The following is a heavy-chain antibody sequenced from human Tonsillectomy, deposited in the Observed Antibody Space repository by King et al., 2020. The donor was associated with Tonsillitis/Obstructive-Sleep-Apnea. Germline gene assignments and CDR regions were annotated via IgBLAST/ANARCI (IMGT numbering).Heavy chain of an antibody. CDR1: GYTFTSYG. V-gene: IGHV1-18*01. Sequence: QLVQSGAEVKKPGASVKVSCKASGYTFTSYGITWVRQAPGLGLEWMGWISAYIGETKYGQKFQGRVAMTTDTSTSTAYMELRSLRSDDTAVYYCARDYCSGGRCYSEWFAPWFQGTLVTVSS. CDR2: ISAYIGET. D-gene: IGHD2-15*01. CDR3: ARDYCSGGRCYSEWFAP. J-gene: IGHJ5*02.